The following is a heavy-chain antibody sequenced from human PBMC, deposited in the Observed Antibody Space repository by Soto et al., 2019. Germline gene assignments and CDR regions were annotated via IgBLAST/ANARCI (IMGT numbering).Heavy chain of an antibody. J-gene: IGHJ4*02. CDR2: IYYIGTT. CDR1: DGSVNTGNYY. V-gene: IGHV4-61*01. D-gene: IGHD3-16*01. Sequence: QVQLQESGPGLVKPSETLSLTCSVADGSVNTGNYYWSWVRQPPGQGLEWFGHIYYIGTTNYNPSLKSRVTFSVDTAKNQFSLKVTSVTAADTAVYFCAREEKQLSRYGGDFDYWGQGILVTVSS. CDR3: AREEKQLSRYGGDFDY.